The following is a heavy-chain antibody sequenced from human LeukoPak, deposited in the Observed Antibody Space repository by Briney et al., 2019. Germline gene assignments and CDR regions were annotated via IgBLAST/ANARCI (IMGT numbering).Heavy chain of an antibody. V-gene: IGHV4-39*07. CDR1: GGSISSSSYY. J-gene: IGHJ4*02. CDR2: IYYSGST. CDR3: ASFEIRYLDWLLSPIRDY. Sequence: SETLSLTCTVSGGSISSSSYYWGWIRQPPGKGLEWIGSIYYSGSTYYNPSLKSRVTISVDTSKNQFSLKLSSVTAADTAVYYCASFEIRYLDWLLSPIRDYWGQGTLVTVSS. D-gene: IGHD3-9*01.